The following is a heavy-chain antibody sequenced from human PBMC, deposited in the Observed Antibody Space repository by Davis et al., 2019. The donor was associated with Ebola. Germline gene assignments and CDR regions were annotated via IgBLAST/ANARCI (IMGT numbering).Heavy chain of an antibody. J-gene: IGHJ4*02. V-gene: IGHV3-73*01. CDR3: SGTVAGRNY. CDR2: IRSKANSYAT. CDR1: GFTFSGSA. Sequence: GGSLRLSCAASGFTFSGSAMHWVRQASGKGLEWVGRIRSKANSYATAYAASVKGRFTISRDDSKNTAYLQMNSLKTEDTAVYYCSGTVAGRNYWGQGTLVTVSS. D-gene: IGHD6-19*01.